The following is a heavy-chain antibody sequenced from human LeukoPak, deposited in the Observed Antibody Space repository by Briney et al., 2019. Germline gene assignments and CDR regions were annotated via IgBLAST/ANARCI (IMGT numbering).Heavy chain of an antibody. CDR1: GGSISSGGYY. J-gene: IGHJ4*02. D-gene: IGHD3-22*01. CDR2: IYYSGST. V-gene: IGHV4-31*03. Sequence: KASETLSLTCTVSGGSISSGGYYWSWIRQHPGKGLEWIGYIYYSGSTYYNPSLKSRVTISVDTSKNQFSLKLSSVTAADTAVYYCARYYYDSSGYYYGFDYWGQGTLVTVSS. CDR3: ARYYYDSSGYYYGFDY.